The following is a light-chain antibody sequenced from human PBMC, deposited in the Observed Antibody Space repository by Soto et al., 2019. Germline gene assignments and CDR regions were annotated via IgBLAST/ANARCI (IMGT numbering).Light chain of an antibody. CDR3: QQYNNRWT. CDR2: GAF. V-gene: IGKV3-15*01. CDR1: LTVNTN. Sequence: EIGMTQSPATLSVSPGEVATLCCRASLTVNTNLAWYQQKRGQAPRLLIYGAFMRATGIPARFSGSGSGTEFTLTISSLQSEDVAVYYCQQYNNRWTFGLGTKVDIK. J-gene: IGKJ1*01.